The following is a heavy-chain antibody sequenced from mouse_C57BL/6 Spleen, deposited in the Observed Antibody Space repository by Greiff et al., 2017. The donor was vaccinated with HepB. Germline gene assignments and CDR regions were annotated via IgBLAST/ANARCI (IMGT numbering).Heavy chain of an antibody. J-gene: IGHJ2*01. CDR3: ARKEEKLGDYFDY. Sequence: LQESGAELVRPGASVKLSCKASGYTFTDYYINWVKQRPGQGLEWIARIYPGSGNTYYNEKFKGKATLTAEKSSSTAYMQLSSLTSEDSAVYFCARKEEKLGDYFDYWGQGTTLTVSS. V-gene: IGHV1-76*01. D-gene: IGHD4-1*01. CDR1: GYTFTDYY. CDR2: IYPGSGNT.